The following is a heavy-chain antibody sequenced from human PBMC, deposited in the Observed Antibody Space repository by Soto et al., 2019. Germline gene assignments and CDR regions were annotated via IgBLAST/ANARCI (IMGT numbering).Heavy chain of an antibody. V-gene: IGHV4-4*02. D-gene: IGHD3-9*01. Sequence: QVQLQESGPGLVKPSGTLSLTCAVSGGSISSSNWWSWVRQPPGKGLEWIGEIYHSGSTNYNPSLKSRVIISVDKSKNQFSLKLSSVTAADTAVYYCARCPSNTDIPQVRYGMDVWGQGTTVTVSS. CDR3: ARCPSNTDIPQVRYGMDV. J-gene: IGHJ6*02. CDR1: GGSISSSNW. CDR2: IYHSGST.